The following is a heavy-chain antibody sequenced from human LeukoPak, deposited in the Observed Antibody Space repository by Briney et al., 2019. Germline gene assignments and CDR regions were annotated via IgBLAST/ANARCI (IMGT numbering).Heavy chain of an antibody. J-gene: IGHJ5*02. Sequence: PSETLSLTCTVSGGSISSYYWSWIRQPPGKGLEWIGYIYYSGSTNYSPSLKSRVTISVDTSKNQFSLKLSSVTAADTAVYYCARGGRYCSGGSCYSLRAWFDHWGQGTLVTVSS. CDR1: GGSISSYY. D-gene: IGHD2-15*01. V-gene: IGHV4-59*01. CDR3: ARGGRYCSGGSCYSLRAWFDH. CDR2: IYYSGST.